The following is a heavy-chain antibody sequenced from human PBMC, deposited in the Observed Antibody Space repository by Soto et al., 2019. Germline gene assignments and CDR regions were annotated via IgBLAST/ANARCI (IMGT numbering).Heavy chain of an antibody. Sequence: SDTLSLTCSVSGGSISSYYWSWIRQPPGKGLEWIGYIYYSGSTDYDPSLKSRVTISVDTSKNQFSLKLSSVTAADTAVYYCARRWGTYFDFWGQGTLVTSPQ. CDR3: ARRWGTYFDF. V-gene: IGHV4-59*07. J-gene: IGHJ4*02. D-gene: IGHD7-27*01. CDR2: IYYSGST. CDR1: GGSISSYY.